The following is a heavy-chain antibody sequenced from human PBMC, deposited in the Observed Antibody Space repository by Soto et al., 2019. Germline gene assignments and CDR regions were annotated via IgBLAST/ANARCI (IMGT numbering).Heavy chain of an antibody. CDR2: FYTSGNT. Sequence: PSETLSLNCTVSVGSGISYYWSWIRQPAGKGLEWIGRFYTSGNTNYNPSLKSRVTMSLDTSKNQFSLKLSSVTAADTAVYFCASDSTGWFDPWGQGTLVTVSS. J-gene: IGHJ5*02. CDR3: ASDSTGWFDP. CDR1: VGSGISYY. V-gene: IGHV4-4*07. D-gene: IGHD7-27*01.